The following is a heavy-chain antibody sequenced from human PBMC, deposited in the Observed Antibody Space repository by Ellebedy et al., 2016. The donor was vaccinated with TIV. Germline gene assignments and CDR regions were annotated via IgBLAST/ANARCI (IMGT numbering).Heavy chain of an antibody. J-gene: IGHJ3*02. D-gene: IGHD4-17*01. V-gene: IGHV4-59*01. CDR3: ARNEYGDAFDI. CDR1: GGSISSFY. CDR2: IYYSGST. Sequence: MPSETLSLTCTVPGGSISSFYWSWIRQPPGKGLEWIGYIYYSGSTSYNPSRKSRVTISLDTSNKQSSLKLSSVTAADTAVYYCARNEYGDAFDIWGQGTLVTVSS.